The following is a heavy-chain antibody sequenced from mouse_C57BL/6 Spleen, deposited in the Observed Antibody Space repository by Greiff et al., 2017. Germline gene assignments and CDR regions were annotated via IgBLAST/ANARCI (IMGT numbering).Heavy chain of an antibody. CDR2: ISSGSSTI. CDR1: GFTFSDYG. D-gene: IGHD1-1*01. J-gene: IGHJ4*01. Sequence: EVKLMESGGGLVKPGGSLKLSCAASGFTFSDYGMHWVRQAPEKGLEWVAYISSGSSTIYYADTVKGRFTISRDNSKNTLFLQMTSLRSEDTAMYYCARKPYYDGPAMDYWGQGTSVTVSS. CDR3: ARKPYYDGPAMDY. V-gene: IGHV5-17*01.